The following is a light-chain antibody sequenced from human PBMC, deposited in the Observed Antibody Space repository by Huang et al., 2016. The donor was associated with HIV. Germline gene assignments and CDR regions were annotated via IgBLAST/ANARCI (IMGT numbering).Light chain of an antibody. V-gene: IGKV1-39*01. CDR3: QQSYNTPYT. CDR1: QSISSY. J-gene: IGKJ2*01. Sequence: DIQMTQSPSSLSASVGDRVTITCRASQSISSYLNWYQHKPGKAPKVLIYAASSLQSGVPSRFSGSGSGTDFTLTISSLQPEDFATYYCQQSYNTPYTFGQGTKLEIK. CDR2: AAS.